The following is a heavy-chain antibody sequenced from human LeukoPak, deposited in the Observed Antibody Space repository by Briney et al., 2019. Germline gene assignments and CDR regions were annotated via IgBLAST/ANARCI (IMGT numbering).Heavy chain of an antibody. CDR1: GFTFSSYA. Sequence: GGSLRLSCAASGFTFSSYAMSWVRQAPGKGLEWVSSISSSGSYIYYADSVKGRFTISRDNAKNSLYLQMNSLRAEDTAVYYCARDRLSSSWSGSAFDIWGQGTMVTVSS. J-gene: IGHJ3*02. CDR2: ISSSGSYI. CDR3: ARDRLSSSWSGSAFDI. D-gene: IGHD6-13*01. V-gene: IGHV3-21*01.